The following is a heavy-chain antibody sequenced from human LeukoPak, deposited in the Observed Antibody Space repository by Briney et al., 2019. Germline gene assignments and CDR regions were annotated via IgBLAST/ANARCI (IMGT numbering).Heavy chain of an antibody. CDR3: ARDRGSGWPDY. J-gene: IGHJ4*02. V-gene: IGHV3-48*01. CDR2: ISSSSSTI. CDR1: GFTFSSYS. Sequence: GGSLRLSCAASGFTFSSYSMNWVRQAPGKGLEWVSYISSSSSTIYYADSVKGRFTISRDNAKNSLYLQMNSLRAEDTAVYYCARDRGSGWPDYWGQGTLVTVSS. D-gene: IGHD6-19*01.